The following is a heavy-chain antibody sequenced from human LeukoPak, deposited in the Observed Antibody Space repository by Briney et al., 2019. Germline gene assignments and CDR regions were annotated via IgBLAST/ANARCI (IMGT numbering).Heavy chain of an antibody. CDR2: MNPGSGNT. J-gene: IGHJ4*02. V-gene: IGHV1-8*01. CDR1: GYTFTSYD. CDR3: TRGGIIILGVATVVDY. Sequence: AAVKVSCKASGYTFTSYDINWVRQATGQGLEWMGWMNPGSGNTGYAQKFQGRVTMTRNTSISTVYMEVSGLRSEDTAVYYCTRGGIIILGVATVVDYWGQGTLVTVSS. D-gene: IGHD3/OR15-3a*01.